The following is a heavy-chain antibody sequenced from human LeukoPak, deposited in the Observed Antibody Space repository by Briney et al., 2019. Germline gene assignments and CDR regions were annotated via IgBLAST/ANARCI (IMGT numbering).Heavy chain of an antibody. D-gene: IGHD2-2*01. CDR1: GGSFSGYY. CDR3: ARLRRSSAKYYYYGMDV. V-gene: IGHV4-34*01. J-gene: IGHJ6*02. CDR2: INHSGST. Sequence: KTSETLPLTCAVYGGSFSGYYWSWIRQPPGKGLEWIGEINHSGSTNYNPSLKSRVTISVDTSKHQFSLKLSSVTAADTAVYYCARLRRSSAKYYYYGMDVWGQGTTVTVSS.